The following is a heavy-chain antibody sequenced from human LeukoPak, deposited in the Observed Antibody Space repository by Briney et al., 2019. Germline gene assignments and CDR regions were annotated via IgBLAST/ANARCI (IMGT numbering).Heavy chain of an antibody. V-gene: IGHV3-23*01. CDR2: ISGSGGST. D-gene: IGHD6-13*01. Sequence: GGTLRLSCAASGFTFSSYGMSWVRQAPGKGLEWVSAISGSGGSTYYADSVKGRFTISRDNSKNTLYLQMNSLRAEDTAVYYCARTPSSGSSWYFYYYYYMDVWGKGTTVTVSS. CDR3: ARTPSSGSSWYFYYYYYMDV. CDR1: GFTFSSYG. J-gene: IGHJ6*03.